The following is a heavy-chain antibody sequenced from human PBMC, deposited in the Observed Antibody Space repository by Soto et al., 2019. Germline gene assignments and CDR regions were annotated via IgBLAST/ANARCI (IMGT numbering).Heavy chain of an antibody. CDR3: ARSDGYNLHWFDP. CDR1: GYTFTSYD. Sequence: QVQLVQSGAEVKKPGASVKVSCKASGYTFTSYDINWVRQATGQGLEWMGWMNPNSANTGYAQKFQGRLTMTRNTSRSTAYMEMSSLRSEDTAVYYCARSDGYNLHWFDPWGQGTLVTVSS. J-gene: IGHJ5*02. V-gene: IGHV1-8*01. D-gene: IGHD2-21*01. CDR2: MNPNSANT.